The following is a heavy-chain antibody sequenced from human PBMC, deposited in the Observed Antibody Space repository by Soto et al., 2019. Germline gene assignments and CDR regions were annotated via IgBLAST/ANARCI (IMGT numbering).Heavy chain of an antibody. J-gene: IGHJ4*02. CDR2: IWFDGSQS. V-gene: IGHV3-33*08. CDR3: VGSESFYLDY. CDR1: GFTFSSYW. Sequence: HPGGSLRLSCAASGFTFSSYWMHWVRQAPGKGLEWVTVIWFDGSQSHYADSVKGRFTISRDDSKNTLYLQMDSLRAEDTAIYYCVGSESFYLDYWGQGTLVTVSS. D-gene: IGHD3-10*01.